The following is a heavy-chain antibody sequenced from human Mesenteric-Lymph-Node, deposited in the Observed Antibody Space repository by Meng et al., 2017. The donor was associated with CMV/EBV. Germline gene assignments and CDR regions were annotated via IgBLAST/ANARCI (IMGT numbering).Heavy chain of an antibody. CDR1: GFTFSDYY. D-gene: IGHD2-2*02. V-gene: IGHV3-11*04. CDR3: ATYCSSTSCYISDAFDI. Sequence: GGSLRLSCAASGFTFSDYYMSWIRQAPGKGLEWVSYISSSGSTIYYADSVKGRFTIFRDNAKNSLYLQMNSLRAEDTAVYYCATYCSSTSCYISDAFDIWGQGTMVTVSS. J-gene: IGHJ3*02. CDR2: ISSSGSTI.